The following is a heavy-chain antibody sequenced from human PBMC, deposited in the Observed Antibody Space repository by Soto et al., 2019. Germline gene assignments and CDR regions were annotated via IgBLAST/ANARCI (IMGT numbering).Heavy chain of an antibody. CDR2: IYSGGST. CDR1: GFTVSSNY. Sequence: PGGSLRLSCAASGFTVSSNYMSWVRQAPGKGLEWVSVIYSGGSTYYADSVKGRFTISRDNSKNTLYLQMNSLRAEDTAVYYCAKFFVAAAGISGNWFDPWGQGTLVTVSS. CDR3: AKFFVAAAGISGNWFDP. D-gene: IGHD6-13*01. J-gene: IGHJ5*02. V-gene: IGHV3-66*01.